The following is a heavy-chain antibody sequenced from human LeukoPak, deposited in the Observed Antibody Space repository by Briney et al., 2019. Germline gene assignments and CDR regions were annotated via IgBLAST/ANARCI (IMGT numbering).Heavy chain of an antibody. CDR1: GFTFTDYA. CDR3: ARVQVGCFDY. CDR2: IYSGGST. Sequence: GRSLRLSCATSGFTFTDYAMHWVRQAPGKGLEWVSIIYSGGSTYYADSVKGRFTISRDNSKNTLYLQMNSLRAEDTAVYYCARVQVGCFDYWGQGTLVTVSS. V-gene: IGHV3-53*01. J-gene: IGHJ4*02. D-gene: IGHD6-19*01.